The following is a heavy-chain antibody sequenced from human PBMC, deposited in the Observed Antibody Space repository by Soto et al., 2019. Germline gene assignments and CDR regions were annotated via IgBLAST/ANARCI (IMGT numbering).Heavy chain of an antibody. V-gene: IGHV1-69*01. Sequence: QEQLVQSGAEVKKPGSSVKVSCKASGGIFSSCTINWVRQAPGQGLEWMGGIIPVFGTPNYAQKFQGRVTITADESTSTAYMELSSLRSEDTAVYYCARDRDNDTGGYLHDYWGQGTLVTVSS. D-gene: IGHD3-22*01. J-gene: IGHJ4*02. CDR1: GGIFSSCT. CDR2: IIPVFGTP. CDR3: ARDRDNDTGGYLHDY.